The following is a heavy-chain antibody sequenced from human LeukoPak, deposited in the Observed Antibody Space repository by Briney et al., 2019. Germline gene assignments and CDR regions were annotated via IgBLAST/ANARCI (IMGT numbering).Heavy chain of an antibody. J-gene: IGHJ6*03. Sequence: PGGSLRLSCAASGFTFSSYGMHWVRQAPGKGLEWVAFIRYDGSNKYYADSVKGRFTISRDNSKNTLYLQMNSLRAEDTAVYYCARGGDSSSWWSMSNYMDVWGKGTTVTVSS. V-gene: IGHV3-30*02. CDR2: IRYDGSNK. CDR1: GFTFSSYG. CDR3: ARGGDSSSWWSMSNYMDV. D-gene: IGHD6-13*01.